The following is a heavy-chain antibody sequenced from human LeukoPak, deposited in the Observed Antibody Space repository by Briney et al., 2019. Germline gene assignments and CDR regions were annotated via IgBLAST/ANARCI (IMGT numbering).Heavy chain of an antibody. CDR1: GLTFRNYA. CDR2: VSGKVDER. Sequence: PGGSLRLSCTVSGLTFRNYAMTWVRQAPGKGLQWLSTVSGKVDERFYADSVKGRFTLSRDNSKNTLNLQMNSLRVEDTALYYCAKGGHYSFLDAWGQGILVTVSS. D-gene: IGHD3-10*01. J-gene: IGHJ5*02. V-gene: IGHV3-23*01. CDR3: AKGGHYSFLDA.